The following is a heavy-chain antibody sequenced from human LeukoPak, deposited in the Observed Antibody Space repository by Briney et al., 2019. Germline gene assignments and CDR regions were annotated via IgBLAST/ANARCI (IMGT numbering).Heavy chain of an antibody. Sequence: SETLSLTCTVSGGSISSYYWSWVRQPAGKGLEWIGRMYTSGVTNYNPSLKSRVTMSLDTSKNQFSLNLSSVTAADTAMYYCARNDLDCWGRGTLVTVSS. V-gene: IGHV4-4*07. CDR3: ARNDLDC. D-gene: IGHD3-16*01. CDR2: MYTSGVT. J-gene: IGHJ4*02. CDR1: GGSISSYY.